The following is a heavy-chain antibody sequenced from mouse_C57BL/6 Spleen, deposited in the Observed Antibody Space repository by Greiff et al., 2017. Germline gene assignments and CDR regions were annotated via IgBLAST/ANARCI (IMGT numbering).Heavy chain of an antibody. J-gene: IGHJ3*01. D-gene: IGHD2-1*01. CDR3: ARWDYGNTFAY. CDR2: IDPNSGGT. CDR1: GYTFTSYW. Sequence: VQLQQSGAELVKPGASVKLSCKASGYTFTSYWMHWVKQRPGRGLEWIGTIDPNSGGTKYNEKFKSKATLTVDKPSSTAYMQLSSLTSEDSAVYYCARWDYGNTFAYWGQGTLVTVSA. V-gene: IGHV1-72*01.